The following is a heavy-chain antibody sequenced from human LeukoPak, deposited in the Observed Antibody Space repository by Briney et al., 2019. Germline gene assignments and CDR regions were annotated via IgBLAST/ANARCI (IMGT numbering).Heavy chain of an antibody. CDR3: TRDREAAAGINALDI. J-gene: IGHJ3*02. V-gene: IGHV3-49*04. D-gene: IGHD6-13*01. Sequence: GGSLRPSCATSGGTFGDYAVSWVRQAPGEGPEWLGFITRKPYGGTAEYAASVKGRFTISRDDSKSLAYVQMNSLKTEDTAVYYCTRDREAAAGINALDIWGQGTMVTVSS. CDR1: GGTFGDYA. CDR2: ITRKPYGGTA.